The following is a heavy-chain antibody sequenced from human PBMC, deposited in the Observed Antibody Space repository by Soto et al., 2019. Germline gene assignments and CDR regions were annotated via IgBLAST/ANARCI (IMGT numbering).Heavy chain of an antibody. CDR3: ARYTPPYSGSGSYYFDL. V-gene: IGHV1-69*02. D-gene: IGHD3-10*01. CDR1: GGSFSSYT. J-gene: IGHJ2*01. CDR2: IIPILGIA. Sequence: QVQLVQSGAEVKKPGSSVKVSCKASGGSFSSYTISWVRQAPGQGLEWMGRIIPILGIANYAQKFQGRVTITADKSTSTAYMELSSLRCEHTAVYYCARYTPPYSGSGSYYFDLWGRGTLFTVSA.